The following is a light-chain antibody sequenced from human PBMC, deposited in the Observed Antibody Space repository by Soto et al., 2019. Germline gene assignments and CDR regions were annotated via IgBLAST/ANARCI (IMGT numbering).Light chain of an antibody. V-gene: IGKV3-20*01. Sequence: EIVLTQSPGTLSLFPGERATLSCRASQSLITRYLAWYQQKPGQAPRLLIYGASSRATGIPDRFSGSGSGTDFTLTISRLEPEDFAVYSWQQYGTSPPFGQGTRLEI. CDR2: GAS. CDR1: QSLITRY. CDR3: QQYGTSPP. J-gene: IGKJ5*01.